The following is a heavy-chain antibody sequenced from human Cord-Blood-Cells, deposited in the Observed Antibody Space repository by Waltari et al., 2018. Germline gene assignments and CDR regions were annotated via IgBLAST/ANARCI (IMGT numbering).Heavy chain of an antibody. CDR2: ISYDGSKK. Sequence: QVQLVESGGGVVQPGRSLRLSCAASGFPCSSYGMHGDRQAPGKGLEWVAVISYDGSKKYYADSVKGRFTISRDNSKNTLYLQMNSLRAEDTAVYYCAKSSGFRGYSYGFDYWGQGTLVTVSS. J-gene: IGHJ4*02. D-gene: IGHD5-18*01. CDR1: GFPCSSYG. CDR3: AKSSGFRGYSYGFDY. V-gene: IGHV3-30*18.